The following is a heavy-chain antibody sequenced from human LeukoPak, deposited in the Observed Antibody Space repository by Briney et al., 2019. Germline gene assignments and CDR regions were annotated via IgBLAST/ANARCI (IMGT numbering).Heavy chain of an antibody. CDR3: VRTTMAAPGDWFDP. V-gene: IGHV1-18*01. D-gene: IGHD5-24*01. CDR1: GYTFTSYG. CDR2: ISAYNGNT. Sequence: ASVKVSCTASGYTFTSYGISWVRQAPGQGLEWMGWISAYNGNTNYAQKLQGRVTMTTDISTSTAYMELRSLRSDDTAVFYCVRTTMAAPGDWFDPWGQGTLVTVSS. J-gene: IGHJ5*02.